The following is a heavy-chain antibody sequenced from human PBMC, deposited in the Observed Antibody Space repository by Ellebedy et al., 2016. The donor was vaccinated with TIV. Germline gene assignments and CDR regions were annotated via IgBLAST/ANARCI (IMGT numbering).Heavy chain of an antibody. CDR3: AKGRGGSSYSSLDV. V-gene: IGHV3-23*01. CDR1: GFTFSSSW. CDR2: TSGSSDSR. Sequence: PGGSLRLSCAASGFTFSSSWVHWVRQVPGKGPEWVSVTSGSSDSRDYADSVKGRFTISRDNSQNTLYLQMNSLRAEDTAVYYCAKGRGGSSYSSLDVWGQGTTVTVSS. J-gene: IGHJ6*02. D-gene: IGHD2-15*01.